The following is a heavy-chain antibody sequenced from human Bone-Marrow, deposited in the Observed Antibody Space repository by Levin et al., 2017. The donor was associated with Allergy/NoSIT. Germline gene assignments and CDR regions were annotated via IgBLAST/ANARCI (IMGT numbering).Heavy chain of an antibody. V-gene: IGHV3-30*05. J-gene: IGHJ4*02. CDR1: GFTFSTYG. Sequence: GESLKISCAVSGFTFSTYGMHWVRQAPGKGLEWVAGLSYDGIKEYYADPVKGRFSIFRDNSRNTLYLQMDSLRPEDTAVYYCAKDRGDTLFYYFDAWGQGSLVTVSS. D-gene: IGHD3-3*01. CDR3: AKDRGDTLFYYFDA. CDR2: LSYDGIKE.